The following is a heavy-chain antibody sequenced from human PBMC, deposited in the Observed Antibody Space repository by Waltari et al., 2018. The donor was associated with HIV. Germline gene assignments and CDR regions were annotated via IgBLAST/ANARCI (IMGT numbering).Heavy chain of an antibody. Sequence: EAQLVQSVAEEKKTETSLNISYNGYSNSSTSYWISWVRQMHATGLEWVGRIDPTDSYTKYSPSVQGHVTISVDKSISTAYLQWSSLKASDSAMYYCASLIRGYYAMDVWGQGTTVTVSS. CDR2: IDPTDSYT. CDR1: SNSSTSYW. D-gene: IGHD3-10*01. V-gene: IGHV5-10-1*01. J-gene: IGHJ6*02. CDR3: ASLIRGYYAMDV.